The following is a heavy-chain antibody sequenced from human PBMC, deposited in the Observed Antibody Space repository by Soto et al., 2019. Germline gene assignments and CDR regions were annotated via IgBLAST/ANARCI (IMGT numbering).Heavy chain of an antibody. CDR2: ISYDGNKT. Sequence: QVQLVESGGGVVQPGRSLRLSCAASGFTFSSYAMHWVRQAPGKGLEWVGVISYDGNKTYYANSVKGRFTISRDNSKNTLYLQMNSLRAEDTAVYYCAKDYGDYEYWGQGTLVTVSS. V-gene: IGHV3-30-3*02. CDR1: GFTFSSYA. CDR3: AKDYGDYEY. J-gene: IGHJ1*01. D-gene: IGHD4-17*01.